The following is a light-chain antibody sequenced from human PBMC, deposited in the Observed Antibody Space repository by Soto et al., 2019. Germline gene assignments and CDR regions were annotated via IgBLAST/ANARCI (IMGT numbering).Light chain of an antibody. CDR3: QQYNIYPWT. V-gene: IGKV1-5*03. Sequence: DIEMTQSPSTLSASVGDRVTITCRASQSISSWFAWYQQKPGNAPKLLIYKASSIASGVPSRFSGSGSGTEFTLTISSLEPDDFATYYCQQYNIYPWTFGQGTKVEIK. CDR1: QSISSW. CDR2: KAS. J-gene: IGKJ1*01.